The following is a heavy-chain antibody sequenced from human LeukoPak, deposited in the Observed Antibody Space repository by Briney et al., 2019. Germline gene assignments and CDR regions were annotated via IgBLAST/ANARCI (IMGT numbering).Heavy chain of an antibody. V-gene: IGHV4-61*08. CDR1: GGSISSGGYY. D-gene: IGHD4-17*01. Sequence: SQTLSLTCTVSGGSISSGGYYWSWIRQPPGKGLEWIGYIYYSGSTNYNPSLKSRVTISVDTSKNQFPLKLSSVTAADTAVYYCARRLDYGDSYYDAFDIWGQGTMVTVSS. J-gene: IGHJ3*02. CDR3: ARRLDYGDSYYDAFDI. CDR2: IYYSGST.